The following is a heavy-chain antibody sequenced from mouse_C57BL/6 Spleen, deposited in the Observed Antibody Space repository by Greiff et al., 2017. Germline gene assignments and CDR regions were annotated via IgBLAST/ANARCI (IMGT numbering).Heavy chain of an antibody. J-gene: IGHJ2*01. D-gene: IGHD1-1*01. CDR1: GFTFSDYG. V-gene: IGHV5-17*01. CDR2: ISSGSSTI. CDR3: ARGGNYYGSRSYFDY. Sequence: EVNLVESGGGLVKPGGSLKLSCAASGFTFSDYGMHWVRQAPEKGLEWVAYISSGSSTIYYADTVKGRFTISRDNAKNTLFLQMTSLRSEDTAMYYCARGGNYYGSRSYFDYWGQGTTLTVSS.